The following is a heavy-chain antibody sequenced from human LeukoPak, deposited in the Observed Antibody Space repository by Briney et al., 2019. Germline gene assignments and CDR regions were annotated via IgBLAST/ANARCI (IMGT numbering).Heavy chain of an antibody. Sequence: PGGSLRLSCVTSGFPLSTYGVHWVRQAPGSGLEWLAYIHYDGYTTNYADSVKGRFTISRENSKNTLYLQMNSLRAEDTAMYYCAKMGHWADYYMDVWGKGTTVTISS. CDR3: AKMGHWADYYMDV. CDR2: IHYDGYTT. CDR1: GFPLSTYG. V-gene: IGHV3-30*02. J-gene: IGHJ6*03. D-gene: IGHD3-16*01.